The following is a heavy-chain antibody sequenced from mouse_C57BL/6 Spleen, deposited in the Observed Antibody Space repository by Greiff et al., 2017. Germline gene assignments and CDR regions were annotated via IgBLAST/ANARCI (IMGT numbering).Heavy chain of an antibody. D-gene: IGHD2-4*01. CDR2: INPSSGYT. CDR1: GYTFTSYT. Sequence: VQLQESGAELARPGASVKMSCKASGYTFTSYTMHWVKQRPGQGLEWIGYINPSSGYTKYNQKFKDKATLTADKSSSTAYMQLSSLTSEDSAVYYCARADDYEGFAYWGQGTLVTVSA. CDR3: ARADDYEGFAY. V-gene: IGHV1-4*01. J-gene: IGHJ3*01.